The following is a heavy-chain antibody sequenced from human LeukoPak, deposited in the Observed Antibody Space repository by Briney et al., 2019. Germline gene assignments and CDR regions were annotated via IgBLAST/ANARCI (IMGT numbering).Heavy chain of an antibody. CDR1: GFTFSSYA. J-gene: IGHJ2*01. CDR2: ISGSGGST. D-gene: IGHD1-26*01. V-gene: IGHV3-23*01. Sequence: GGSLRLSCAASGFTFSSYAMSWVRQAPGKGLEWVSAISGSGGSTYYADSVKGRFTISRDNSKNALYLQMNSLRAEDTAIYYCAKDFGGSDYDRYFDLWGRGTVVTVSS. CDR3: AKDFGGSDYDRYFDL.